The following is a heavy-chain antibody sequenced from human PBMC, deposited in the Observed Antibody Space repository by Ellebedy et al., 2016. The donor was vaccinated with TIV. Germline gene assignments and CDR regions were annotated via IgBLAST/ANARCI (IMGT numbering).Heavy chain of an antibody. V-gene: IGHV3-53*01. D-gene: IGHD4-23*01. CDR2: IDSGGSS. CDR3: ATRHYGGFDI. Sequence: GGSLRLFXVASGFTVTNDYMTWVRQAPGKGLEWVSVIDSGGSSYYADSVKGRFTISRDSPKNTLYLQMNSLRAEDTAVYYCATRHYGGFDIWGRGTMVTVSS. J-gene: IGHJ3*02. CDR1: GFTVTNDY.